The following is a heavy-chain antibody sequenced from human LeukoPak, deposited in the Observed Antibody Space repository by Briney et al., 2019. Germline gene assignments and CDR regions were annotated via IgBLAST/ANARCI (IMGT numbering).Heavy chain of an antibody. D-gene: IGHD1-7*01. Sequence: GGSLRLSCAASGFTFSSYAMNWVRQAPGMGLEWVSVISGSGGSTYYADSVKGRFTFSRDNSKNTLYLQMNSLRAEDTAVYYSASEGKTRTWNYYQAKPVYWGQGTLVTVSS. CDR3: ASEGKTRTWNYYQAKPVY. CDR1: GFTFSSYA. J-gene: IGHJ4*02. V-gene: IGHV3-23*01. CDR2: ISGSGGST.